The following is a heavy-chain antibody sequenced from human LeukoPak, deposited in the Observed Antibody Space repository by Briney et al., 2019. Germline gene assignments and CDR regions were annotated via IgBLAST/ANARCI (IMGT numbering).Heavy chain of an antibody. D-gene: IGHD2-2*01. CDR3: ASNRPQLLFDY. CDR2: IYYSGST. V-gene: IGHV4-59*11. Sequence: ASETLSRTCTVSGGSISSHYWSWIRKPPGKGLEWIGYIYYSGSTNYNPSLKRRVTISVDTSKNQFSLKLSSVTAADTAVYYCASNRPQLLFDYWGQGTLVTVSS. CDR1: GGSISSHY. J-gene: IGHJ4*02.